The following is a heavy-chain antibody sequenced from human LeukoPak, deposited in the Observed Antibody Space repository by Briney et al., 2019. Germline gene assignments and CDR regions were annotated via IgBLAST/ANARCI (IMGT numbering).Heavy chain of an antibody. CDR1: GSTLSDHS. CDR3: VREGGTRGYDN. V-gene: IGHV3-72*01. CDR2: STDKLYGYTT. Sequence: PPGGSLRLSCAVSGSTLSDHSIGGFRQGPGKGLEWVAGSTDKLYGYTTEYAASVKGRFTISRADSENSLYLQMNSLKTEDTAMYYCVREGGTRGYDNWGQGTMVTVSS. J-gene: IGHJ3*02. D-gene: IGHD2-15*01.